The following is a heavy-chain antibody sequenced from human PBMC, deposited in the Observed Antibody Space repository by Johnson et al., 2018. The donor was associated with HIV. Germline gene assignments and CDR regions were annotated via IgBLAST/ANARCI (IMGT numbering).Heavy chain of an antibody. V-gene: IGHV3-30*03. Sequence: QVQLVESGGGVVQPGRSLRLSCAASGFTFSSYGIHWVRQAPGKGLEWVAVISYDGSNKYYADSVKGRFTISRDNSKNTLYLQMGSLRAEDMAVYYCARPYVDTTKADACDVWGQGTMVTVSS. CDR2: ISYDGSNK. CDR3: ARPYVDTTKADACDV. J-gene: IGHJ3*01. CDR1: GFTFSSYG. D-gene: IGHD5-18*01.